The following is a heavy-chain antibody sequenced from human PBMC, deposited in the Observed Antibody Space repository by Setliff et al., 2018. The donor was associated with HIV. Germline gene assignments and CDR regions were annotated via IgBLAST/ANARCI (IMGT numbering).Heavy chain of an antibody. Sequence: SVKVSCKSSGDTFSTYVFTWVRQAPGQGLEWMGGVTPILHTTNYAQKFQGRVTITADISTRTVYMELSSLTSEDTAIYYCSRDHQTMLWLDYWGQGTLVTVSS. CDR2: VTPILHTT. CDR1: GDTFSTYV. D-gene: IGHD2-21*01. J-gene: IGHJ4*02. CDR3: SRDHQTMLWLDY. V-gene: IGHV1-69*10.